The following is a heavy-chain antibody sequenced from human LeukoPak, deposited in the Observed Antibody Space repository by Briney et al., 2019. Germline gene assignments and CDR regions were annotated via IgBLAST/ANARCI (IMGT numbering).Heavy chain of an antibody. Sequence: GASVKVSCKASGYTFTSYGISWVRQAPGQGLEWMGWISAYNGNTNYAQKLQGRVTMTTDTSTSTAYMELRSLRSDDTAVYYCGGTLGGGGGIAAAGTVEFDPWGQGTLVTVSS. CDR1: GYTFTSYG. CDR2: ISAYNGNT. V-gene: IGHV1-18*01. D-gene: IGHD6-13*01. J-gene: IGHJ5*02. CDR3: GGTLGGGGGIAAAGTVEFDP.